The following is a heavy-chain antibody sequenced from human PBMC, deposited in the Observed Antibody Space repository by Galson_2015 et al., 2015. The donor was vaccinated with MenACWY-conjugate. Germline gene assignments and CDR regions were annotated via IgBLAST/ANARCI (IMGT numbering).Heavy chain of an antibody. Sequence: SGAEVKKPGESLKISCKGSGYSFTSYWIGWVRQMPGKGLEWMGRIDPSDSYTNYSPSFQGQVTISADKSISTAYLQWSSLKASDTAMYYCARRSSASLGPIDYWGQGTLVTVSS. CDR2: IDPSDSYT. J-gene: IGHJ4*02. CDR1: GYSFTSYW. V-gene: IGHV5-10-1*04. D-gene: IGHD3-16*01. CDR3: ARRSSASLGPIDY.